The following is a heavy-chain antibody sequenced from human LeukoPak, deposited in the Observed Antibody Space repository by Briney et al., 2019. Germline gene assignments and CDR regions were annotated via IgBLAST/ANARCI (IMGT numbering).Heavy chain of an antibody. V-gene: IGHV4-34*01. CDR1: GGSFSGYY. CDR3: ARGFGWPSMFDY. D-gene: IGHD3-16*01. CDR2: INHSGST. J-gene: IGHJ4*02. Sequence: PSETLSLTCAVYGGSFSGYYWSWIRQPPGKGLEWIGEINHSGSTNYNPSLKSRVTISVDTSKNQFSLKLSSVTAADTAVYYCARGFGWPSMFDYWGQGTLVTVSS.